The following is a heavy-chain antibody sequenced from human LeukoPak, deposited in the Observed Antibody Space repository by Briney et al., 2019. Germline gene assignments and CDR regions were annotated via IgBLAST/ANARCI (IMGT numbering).Heavy chain of an antibody. J-gene: IGHJ4*02. V-gene: IGHV4-34*01. CDR3: AREAEVGAYAY. CDR2: INHSGST. CDR1: GGSFSGYY. Sequence: PSETLSLTCAVYGGSFSGYYWSWIRQPPGKGLEWIGEINHSGSTNYNPSLKSRVTMSVDTSKSQFSLKLSSVTAADTAVYYCAREAEVGAYAYWGQGTLVTVSS. D-gene: IGHD1-26*01.